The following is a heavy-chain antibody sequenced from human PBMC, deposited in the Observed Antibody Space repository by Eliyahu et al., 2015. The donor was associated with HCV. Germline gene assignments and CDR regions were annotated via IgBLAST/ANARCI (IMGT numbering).Heavy chain of an antibody. CDR3: TTGAPGGFDYYLDV. CDR1: GXTFSKAW. CDR2: IKSKTDGGTT. Sequence: EVQLVESGGGLVKPGGSLRLSCAASGXTFSKAWMGWVRXAXGKGLEWXGRIKSKTDGGTTDYAAPVKGRFTISRDDSKSTLYLQMNSLKTEDTAVYYCTTGAPGGFDYYLDVWGQGTTVTVSS. V-gene: IGHV3-15*01. J-gene: IGHJ6*03. D-gene: IGHD3-10*01.